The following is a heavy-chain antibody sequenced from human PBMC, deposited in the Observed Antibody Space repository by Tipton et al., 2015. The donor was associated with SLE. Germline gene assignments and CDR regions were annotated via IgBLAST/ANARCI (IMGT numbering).Heavy chain of an antibody. CDR2: IYTSGST. Sequence: TLSLTCTVSGGSISSYYWSWIRQSPGKGLEWIGYIYTSGSTNYNPSLKSRVTISADTSKNQFSLKLTSVIAADTAVYYCARDIEAPGDFLYFDYWGQGILVTVSS. J-gene: IGHJ4*02. V-gene: IGHV4-4*08. CDR3: ARDIEAPGDFLYFDY. D-gene: IGHD7-27*01. CDR1: GGSISSYY.